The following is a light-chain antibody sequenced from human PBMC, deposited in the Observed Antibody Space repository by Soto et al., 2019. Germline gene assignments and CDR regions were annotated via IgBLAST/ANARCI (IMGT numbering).Light chain of an antibody. CDR1: QSVGTN. Sequence: ENVMTQAPASVSVCPREKVTLSCRASQSVGTNLAWYQQKPGQAPRLLILGASTRASGIPAKFSGSGSGTEFTLSIGSLQSEDFAVYYCKQRSNWITCGQGTRLEIK. CDR3: KQRSNWIT. J-gene: IGKJ5*01. CDR2: GAS. V-gene: IGKV3-15*01.